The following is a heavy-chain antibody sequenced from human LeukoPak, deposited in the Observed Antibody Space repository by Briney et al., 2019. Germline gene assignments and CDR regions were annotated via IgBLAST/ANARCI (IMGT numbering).Heavy chain of an antibody. CDR2: MNPNSGNT. D-gene: IGHD6-19*01. CDR3: ARERSAGTRDDAFDI. Sequence: ASVKVSCKASGYTFTTYDINWVRQATGQGLERMGWMNPNSGNTGYAQKFQGRVTMTSNTSTSTAYMELSSLRSEDTAVYYCARERSAGTRDDAFDIWGQGTMVIVSS. J-gene: IGHJ3*02. CDR1: GYTFTTYD. V-gene: IGHV1-8*01.